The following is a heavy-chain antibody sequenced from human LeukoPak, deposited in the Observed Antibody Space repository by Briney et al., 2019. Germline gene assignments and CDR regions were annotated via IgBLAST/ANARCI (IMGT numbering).Heavy chain of an antibody. J-gene: IGHJ4*02. V-gene: IGHV3-72*01. CDR3: ASIRGTFGY. CDR1: GFTFSDHF. D-gene: IGHD1-26*01. Sequence: GGSLRLSCAASGFTFSDHFLDWVRQAPGKGLEWVGRTRNKANSYITEYAASVEGRFTISRDDSKNSLYLQMSSLKTDDTAMYYCASIRGTFGYWGQGTLVTVSS. CDR2: TRNKANSYIT.